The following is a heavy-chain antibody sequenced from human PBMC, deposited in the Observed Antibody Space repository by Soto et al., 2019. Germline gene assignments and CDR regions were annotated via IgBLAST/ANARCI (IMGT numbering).Heavy chain of an antibody. CDR3: ATGGHNDGYNFYPGMDV. CDR1: GGIFTNNA. Sequence: QVQVVQSGAEVKKPGSSVKVSCKVSGGIFTNNAISWVRQAPGQGLEWLGGVIPLFATAYYAQIFRGRLRIAAAGATTAAYMELSGLTSADTAVYFCATGGHNDGYNFYPGMDVWGQGTTVTVS. CDR2: VIPLFATA. D-gene: IGHD3-16*01. J-gene: IGHJ6*02. V-gene: IGHV1-69*01.